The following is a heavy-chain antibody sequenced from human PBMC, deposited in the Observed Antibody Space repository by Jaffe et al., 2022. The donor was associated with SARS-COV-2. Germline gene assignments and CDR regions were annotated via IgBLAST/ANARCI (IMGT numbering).Heavy chain of an antibody. D-gene: IGHD5-12*01. V-gene: IGHV3-49*05. CDR3: TRDRGDGYNPSFY. Sequence: EVQLVESGGGLVKPGRSLRLSCTASGFTFGDYAMSWFRQAPGKGLEWVGFIRSKAYGGTTEYAASVKGRFTISRDDSKSIAYLQMNSLKTEDTAVYYCTRDRGDGYNPSFYWGQGTLVTVSS. CDR1: GFTFGDYA. CDR2: IRSKAYGGTT. J-gene: IGHJ4*02.